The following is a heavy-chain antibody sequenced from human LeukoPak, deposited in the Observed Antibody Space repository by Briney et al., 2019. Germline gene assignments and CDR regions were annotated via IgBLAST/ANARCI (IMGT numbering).Heavy chain of an antibody. CDR3: AKEVGT. D-gene: IGHD3-10*01. CDR1: GFTFSSYG. Sequence: PGGSLRLSCAASGFTFSSYGMHWVRQAPGKGLEWVAVISYDGSNKYYADSVKGRFTISRDNSKNTLYLQMNSLRAEDTAVYYCAKEVGTWGQGTLVTVSS. J-gene: IGHJ5*02. V-gene: IGHV3-30*18. CDR2: ISYDGSNK.